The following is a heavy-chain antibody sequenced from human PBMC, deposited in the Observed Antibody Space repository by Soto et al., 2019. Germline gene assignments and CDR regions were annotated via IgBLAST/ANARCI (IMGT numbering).Heavy chain of an antibody. CDR3: ARDPGVGLSARWFDP. J-gene: IGHJ5*02. CDR2: IYYSGST. V-gene: IGHV4-61*01. D-gene: IGHD2-8*01. CDR1: GGSVNNGNYY. Sequence: QVQLQESGPGLVKPSETLTLTCTVSGGSVNNGNYYWSWIRQPPGKGLEWIGHIYYSGSTNYNPSLKSRVIISIDTSKKQFSLKVSSVTAADTAVYFCARDPGVGLSARWFDPWGQGALVTVSS.